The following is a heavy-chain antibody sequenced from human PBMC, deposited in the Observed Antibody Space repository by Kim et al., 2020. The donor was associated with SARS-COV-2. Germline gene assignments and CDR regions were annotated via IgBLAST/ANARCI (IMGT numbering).Heavy chain of an antibody. CDR3: ARVVTMVRTYYGMDV. CDR1: GGTFSSYA. J-gene: IGHJ6*02. V-gene: IGHV1-69*13. CDR2: IIPIFGTA. D-gene: IGHD3-10*01. Sequence: SVKVSCKASGGTFSSYAISWVRQAPGQGLEWMGGIIPIFGTANYAQKFQGRVTITADESTSTAYMELSSLRSEDTAVYYCARVVTMVRTYYGMDVWGQGTTVTVSS.